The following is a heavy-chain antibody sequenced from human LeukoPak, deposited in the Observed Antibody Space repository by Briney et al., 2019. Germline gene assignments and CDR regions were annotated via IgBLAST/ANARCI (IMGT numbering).Heavy chain of an antibody. D-gene: IGHD6-13*01. Sequence: GGSLRLSCAASGFTFSTYAMHWVRQAPGKGLEWVSFIRYDGNNKYYGDSVKGRFTISRDNSKNTLYLQMNSLRAEDTAVYYCARESPQQLVLDYWGQGTLVTVSS. CDR2: IRYDGNNK. CDR3: ARESPQQLVLDY. J-gene: IGHJ4*02. V-gene: IGHV3-30*02. CDR1: GFTFSTYA.